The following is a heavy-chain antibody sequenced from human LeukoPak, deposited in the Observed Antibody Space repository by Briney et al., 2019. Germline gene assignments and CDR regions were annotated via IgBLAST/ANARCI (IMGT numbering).Heavy chain of an antibody. D-gene: IGHD1-20*01. J-gene: IGHJ4*02. V-gene: IGHV3-21*01. Sequence: GGSLRLSCAASTFTFSSSIMNWVRQAPGKGLEWVSSISSSSSYINYADSVKGRFTISRDSAKNSLYLQMNSLRAEDTAVYYCAREYNSPNRFDYWGQGTLVTVST. CDR1: TFTFSSSI. CDR2: ISSSSSYI. CDR3: AREYNSPNRFDY.